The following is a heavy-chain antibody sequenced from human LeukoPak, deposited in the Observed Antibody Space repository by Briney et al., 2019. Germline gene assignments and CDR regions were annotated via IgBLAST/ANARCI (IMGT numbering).Heavy chain of an antibody. V-gene: IGHV3-9*01. Sequence: AGGSLRLSCAASGFTFDDYAMHWVRQAPGKGLEWVSGISWNSGSIGYADSVKGRFTISRDNAKNSLYLQMNSLRVEDTGVYYCAKDQGLGWIDPWGQGTLVTV. CDR1: GFTFDDYA. CDR2: ISWNSGSI. J-gene: IGHJ5*02. CDR3: AKDQGLGWIDP. D-gene: IGHD3-16*01.